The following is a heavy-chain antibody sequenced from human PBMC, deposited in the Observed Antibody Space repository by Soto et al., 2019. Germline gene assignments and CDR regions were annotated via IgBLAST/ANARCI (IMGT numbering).Heavy chain of an antibody. J-gene: IGHJ6*02. CDR1: GGTFSSYA. Sequence: SVKVSCKASGGTFSSYAISWVRQAPGQGLEWMGGIIPIFGTANYAQKFQGRVTITADESTSTAYMELSSLRSEDTAVYYCEGDPIFCSGGSCYWHGMDVWGQGTTVTVSS. CDR2: IIPIFGTA. CDR3: EGDPIFCSGGSCYWHGMDV. V-gene: IGHV1-69*13. D-gene: IGHD2-15*01.